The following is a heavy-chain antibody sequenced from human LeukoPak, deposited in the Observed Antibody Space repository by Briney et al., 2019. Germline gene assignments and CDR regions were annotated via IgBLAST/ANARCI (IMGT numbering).Heavy chain of an antibody. D-gene: IGHD3-22*01. J-gene: IGHJ4*02. V-gene: IGHV3-23*01. CDR2: ITESGST. Sequence: GGSLRLSCAASGFTFSTCAMSWVSQAPGKGLEWVSTITESGSTFYADSVKGRFTISRDNAKATLFLQMDTLRVADTAIYYCAKEARSGYYYFDYWGQGALVTVSS. CDR1: GFTFSTCA. CDR3: AKEARSGYYYFDY.